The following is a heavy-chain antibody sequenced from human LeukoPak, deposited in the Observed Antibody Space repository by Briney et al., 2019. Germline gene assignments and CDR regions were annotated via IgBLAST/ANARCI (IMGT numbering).Heavy chain of an antibody. Sequence: GASVKVSCKASGYTFTSYGISWVRQAPGQGLEWMGWISAYNGNTNYAQKLQGRVTMTTDTSTSTAYMELRSLRSDDTAVYYCARDPLPPYCSSTSCPTRRWFDPWGQGTLVTVSS. CDR3: ARDPLPPYCSSTSCPTRRWFDP. CDR1: GYTFTSYG. CDR2: ISAYNGNT. V-gene: IGHV1-18*01. J-gene: IGHJ5*02. D-gene: IGHD2-2*01.